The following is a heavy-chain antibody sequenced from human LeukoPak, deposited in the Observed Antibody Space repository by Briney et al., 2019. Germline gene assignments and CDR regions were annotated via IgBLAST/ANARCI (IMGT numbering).Heavy chain of an antibody. J-gene: IGHJ4*02. CDR1: GFSLSAYS. CDR3: ARGAYSSGWAYFDH. V-gene: IGHV3-48*04. CDR2: ISFSVNTK. D-gene: IGHD6-19*01. Sequence: GGSLRLSCEGSGFSLSAYSMNWVRQAPGKGLEWVSYISFSVNTKYYGDSVKGRFTISRDNAKNSLYLHMDSLRAEDTAVYYCARGAYSSGWAYFDHWGQGTLVTVSS.